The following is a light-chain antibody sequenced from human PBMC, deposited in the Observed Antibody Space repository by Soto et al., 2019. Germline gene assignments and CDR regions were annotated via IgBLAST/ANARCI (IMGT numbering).Light chain of an antibody. Sequence: QSALTQPASVSGSPGQSITISCTGTSSDVGGYNNVSWYQQHPVKAPKLMIYEVSNRPSGVSNRFSGSKSGNTASLTISGLQAEDEADYYCSSYTSSSTLVVFGGGTKLTVL. CDR2: EVS. V-gene: IGLV2-14*01. CDR1: SSDVGGYNN. CDR3: SSYTSSSTLVV. J-gene: IGLJ2*01.